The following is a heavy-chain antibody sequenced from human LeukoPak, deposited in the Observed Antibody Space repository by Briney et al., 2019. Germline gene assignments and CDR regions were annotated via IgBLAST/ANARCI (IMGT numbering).Heavy chain of an antibody. CDR1: GFTFSDSW. D-gene: IGHD1-26*01. CDR3: ARGGGYSERFDY. Sequence: GGSLRLSCAASGFTFSDSWMTWVRQAPRKGLEWVATIKFDGTEKQYVASVRGRFTISRANAENSMFLRMESLSPEDTAVYYCARGGGYSERFDYWGQGTLVTVSS. CDR2: IKFDGTEK. J-gene: IGHJ4*02. V-gene: IGHV3-7*01.